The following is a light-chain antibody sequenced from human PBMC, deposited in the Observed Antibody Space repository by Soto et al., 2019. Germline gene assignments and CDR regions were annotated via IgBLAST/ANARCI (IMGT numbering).Light chain of an antibody. CDR2: DVG. Sequence: QSALTQPRSVSGSPGQSVTISCTGTSSDVGFYNYVSWYQQHPGKAPKLMIYDVGKRPSGVPDRLSGSKSGNTASLTISGLQAEDEADYYCCSYAGSSYVVFGGGTKLTVL. J-gene: IGLJ2*01. CDR3: CSYAGSSYVV. V-gene: IGLV2-11*01. CDR1: SSDVGFYNY.